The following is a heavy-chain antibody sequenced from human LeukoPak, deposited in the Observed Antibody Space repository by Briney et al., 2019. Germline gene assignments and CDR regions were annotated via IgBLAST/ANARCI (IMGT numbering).Heavy chain of an antibody. J-gene: IGHJ3*02. Sequence: ASVKVSCKASGYTFSSYGISWVRQAPGQGLEWMGWISAYSGNTHYAQNLQGRVTVTTDTSTSTAYMKLRSLRSDDTAVYYCARDGHAFDIWGQGTMVTVSS. D-gene: IGHD3/OR15-3a*01. CDR2: ISAYSGNT. CDR3: ARDGHAFDI. CDR1: GYTFSSYG. V-gene: IGHV1-18*01.